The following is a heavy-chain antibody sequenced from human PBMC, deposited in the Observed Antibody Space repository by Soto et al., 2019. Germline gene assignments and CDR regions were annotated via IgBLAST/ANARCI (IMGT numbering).Heavy chain of an antibody. CDR1: GFTFSNYD. D-gene: IGHD2-2*03. J-gene: IGHJ4*02. V-gene: IGHV3-23*01. CDR3: AKDLDIVVVPAATAFDY. CDR2: IGGSGDRT. Sequence: GGSLRLSCAASGFTFSNYDMTWVRQAPGKGLEWVSRIGGSGDRTYYADSVKGRFTISRDNSKNTLYLQMNSLRAEDTAVYYCAKDLDIVVVPAATAFDYWGQGTLVTVSS.